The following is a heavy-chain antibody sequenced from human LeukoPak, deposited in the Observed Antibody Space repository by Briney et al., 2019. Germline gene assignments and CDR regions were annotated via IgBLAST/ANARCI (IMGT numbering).Heavy chain of an antibody. Sequence: GGSLRLSCAASGFTFSSYSMNWVRQAPGKGLEWVSSISSSSSYIYYADSVKGRFTISRDNAKNTLYLQMNSLRAEDTAVYYCARGESSGWSQYYYYYYYMDVWGKGTTVTVSS. V-gene: IGHV3-21*01. J-gene: IGHJ6*03. CDR2: ISSSSSYI. D-gene: IGHD6-19*01. CDR1: GFTFSSYS. CDR3: ARGESSGWSQYYYYYYYMDV.